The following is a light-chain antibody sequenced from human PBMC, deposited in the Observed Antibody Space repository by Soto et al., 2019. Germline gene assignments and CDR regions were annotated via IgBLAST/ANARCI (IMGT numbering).Light chain of an antibody. CDR1: STNIGGNP. CDR2: SNG. Sequence: QLVLTQPPSASGTPGQRVTISCSGSSTNIGGNPVNWYQQLPGTAPKLLIYSNGQRPSGVPDRFSGSKSGTSASLAISGLQSEDEADYHCAAWDGSLHGWVFGGGTKLTVL. J-gene: IGLJ3*02. CDR3: AAWDGSLHGWV. V-gene: IGLV1-44*01.